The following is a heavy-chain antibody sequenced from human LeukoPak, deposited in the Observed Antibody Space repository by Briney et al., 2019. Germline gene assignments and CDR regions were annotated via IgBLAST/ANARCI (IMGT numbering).Heavy chain of an antibody. CDR3: ARAYDRSGYYHFDY. V-gene: IGHV3-7*04. D-gene: IGHD3-22*01. J-gene: IGHJ4*02. Sequence: GGSLRLSCTGSGFTFSSHWMSWVRQAPGRGLEWVANIKEDGSETYYLDSVKGRFTISRDNAKNSLYLQMNSLRAEDTAVFYCARAYDRSGYYHFDYWGQGILVTVSS. CDR2: IKEDGSET. CDR1: GFTFSSHW.